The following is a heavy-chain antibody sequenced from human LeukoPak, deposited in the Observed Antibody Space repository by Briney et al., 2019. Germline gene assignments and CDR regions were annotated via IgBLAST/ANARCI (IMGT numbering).Heavy chain of an antibody. V-gene: IGHV3-7*01. Sequence: GGSLRLSCAASGFTFSNFWMRWVRQAPGKGLEWVANIKQDGSEKYFVDSVMGRFTISRDNAKNSLYLQMHSLRAEDTAVYYCARADLGTSYYYYYYYMDVWGKGTTVTVSS. D-gene: IGHD3-10*01. CDR1: GFTFSNFW. CDR3: ARADLGTSYYYYYYYMDV. J-gene: IGHJ6*03. CDR2: IKQDGSEK.